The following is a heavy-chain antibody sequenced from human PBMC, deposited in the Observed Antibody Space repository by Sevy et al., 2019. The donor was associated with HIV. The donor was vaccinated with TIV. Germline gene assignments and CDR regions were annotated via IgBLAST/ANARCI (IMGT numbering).Heavy chain of an antibody. V-gene: IGHV4-39*01. Sequence: SETLSLTCTVSGGSISSSSYYWGWIRQPPGKGLEWIGIIYYSGSTYYNPSLKSRVTISVDTSKNQFSLKLSSVTAADTAVYYCARRQVEQWLGIDYWGHGTLVTVSS. CDR2: IYYSGST. CDR1: GGSISSSSYY. J-gene: IGHJ4*01. D-gene: IGHD6-19*01. CDR3: ARRQVEQWLGIDY.